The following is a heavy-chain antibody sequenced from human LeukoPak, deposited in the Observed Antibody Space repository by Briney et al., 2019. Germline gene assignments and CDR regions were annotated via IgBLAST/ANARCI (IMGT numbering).Heavy chain of an antibody. Sequence: PGGSLRLSCAASGFTFSSTSMNWVRQAPGKGLEWVSYIGGSGTTIYCADSVKGRFTISRDNAKSSLYLQMNSLRAEDTAVYYCAGDGVGANPGDAFDIWGQVTMATVSS. CDR3: AGDGVGANPGDAFDI. D-gene: IGHD1-26*01. V-gene: IGHV3-48*01. CDR1: GFTFSSTS. J-gene: IGHJ3*02. CDR2: IGGSGTTI.